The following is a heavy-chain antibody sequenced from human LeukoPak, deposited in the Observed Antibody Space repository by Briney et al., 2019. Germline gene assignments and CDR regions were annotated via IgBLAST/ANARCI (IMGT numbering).Heavy chain of an antibody. V-gene: IGHV4-59*01. CDR2: IYYSGST. D-gene: IGHD5-24*01. J-gene: IGHJ4*02. Sequence: LETLSLTCTVSGGSISSYYWSWIRQPPRKGLEGIGYIYYSGSTNYNPSLKSRVTISVDTSTNQFPLKLSSVTAAGTAVYYCARDPDGYNFFDYWGQGTLVTVSS. CDR3: ARDPDGYNFFDY. CDR1: GGSISSYY.